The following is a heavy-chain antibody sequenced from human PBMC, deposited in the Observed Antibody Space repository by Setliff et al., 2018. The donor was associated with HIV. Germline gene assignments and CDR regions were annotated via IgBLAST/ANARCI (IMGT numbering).Heavy chain of an antibody. Sequence: ASVKVSCKASGYTFTGYYMHWVRQAPGQGLEWMGRINPNSGGTNYAQKFQGRGTLTRDTSITTAYMELSRLRSDDTAVYYCARNGLPIGYSYDYGYNYYYMDVWGKGTTVTVSS. D-gene: IGHD5-18*01. J-gene: IGHJ6*03. CDR2: INPNSGGT. CDR3: ARNGLPIGYSYDYGYNYYYMDV. V-gene: IGHV1-2*06. CDR1: GYTFTGYY.